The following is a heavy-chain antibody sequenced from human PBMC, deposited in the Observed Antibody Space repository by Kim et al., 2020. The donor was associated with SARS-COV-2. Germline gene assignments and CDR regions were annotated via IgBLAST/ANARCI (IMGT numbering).Heavy chain of an antibody. CDR3: ARDGCGGT. CDR1: GFTFTNYA. D-gene: IGHD2-15*01. V-gene: IGHV3-23*01. J-gene: IGHJ5*01. CDR2: ISGYGGIT. Sequence: GGSLRLSCSASGFTFTNYAMSWVRQAPGKGLEWVSSISGYGGITYYVDSVKGRFAISRDNFKNTLYLQMNSLIAEDTAIYYCARDGCGGTWHHGTLVTV.